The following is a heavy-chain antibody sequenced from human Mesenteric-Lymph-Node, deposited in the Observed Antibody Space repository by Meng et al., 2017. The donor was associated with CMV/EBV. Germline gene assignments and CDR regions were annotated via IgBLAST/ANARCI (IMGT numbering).Heavy chain of an antibody. Sequence: GGSLRLSCAASEFTFSTYNMNWVRQAPGKGLEWVSFISSGSSYIYYADSVKGRFTISRDNAKNSLYLQMNSLRAEDTAVYYCARLLGVGVSTFEYWGQGTLVTVSS. V-gene: IGHV3-21*04. J-gene: IGHJ4*02. CDR2: ISSGSSYI. CDR1: EFTFSTYN. CDR3: ARLLGVGVSTFEY. D-gene: IGHD3-16*01.